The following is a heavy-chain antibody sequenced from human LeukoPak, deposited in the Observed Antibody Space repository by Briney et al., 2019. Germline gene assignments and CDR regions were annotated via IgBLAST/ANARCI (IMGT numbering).Heavy chain of an antibody. D-gene: IGHD3-10*01. CDR2: ISKNGKTI. CDR3: ATTGLLGDIP. V-gene: IGHV3-11*01. Sequence: PGGSLRLSCAASEFTFSTYWMSWVRQAPGKGLEWLSYISKNGKTIYYADSVKGRFTISRDNAKKSVYLQMNSLRAEDTAVYYCATTGLLGDIPWGQGTRVTVSS. J-gene: IGHJ5*02. CDR1: EFTFSTYW.